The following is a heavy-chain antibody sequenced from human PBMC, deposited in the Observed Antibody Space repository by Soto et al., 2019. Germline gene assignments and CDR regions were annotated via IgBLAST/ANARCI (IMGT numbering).Heavy chain of an antibody. CDR2: IIPIFGTA. D-gene: IGHD6-19*01. CDR1: GGTFSSYA. J-gene: IGHJ6*02. CDR3: ARDDSRGWYWDRPYYYYGMDV. Sequence: SVKVSCKASGGTFSSYAISWVRQAPGQGLEWMGGIIPIFGTANYAQKFQGRVTITADESTSTAYMELSSLRSEDTAVYYCARDDSRGWYWDRPYYYYGMDVWGQGTTVTVSS. V-gene: IGHV1-69*13.